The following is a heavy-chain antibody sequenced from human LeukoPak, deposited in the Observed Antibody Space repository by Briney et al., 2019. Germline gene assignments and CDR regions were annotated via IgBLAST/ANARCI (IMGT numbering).Heavy chain of an antibody. J-gene: IGHJ6*03. Sequence: GGSLRLSCAASGFAFSSFGMHWVRQAPGKGLEWVAFIHYDGSNKYYADSVKGRFTISRDNSKNTLYLQMNSLRGEDTAVYYCAKVYYGSGSYYNPSYSYYMDVWGKGTTVTISS. CDR1: GFAFSSFG. D-gene: IGHD3-10*01. V-gene: IGHV3-30*02. CDR2: IHYDGSNK. CDR3: AKVYYGSGSYYNPSYSYYMDV.